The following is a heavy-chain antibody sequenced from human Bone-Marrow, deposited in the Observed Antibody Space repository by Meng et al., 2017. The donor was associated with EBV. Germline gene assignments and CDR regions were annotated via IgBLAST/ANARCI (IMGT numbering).Heavy chain of an antibody. CDR2: ISDVSDYI. CDR1: GFDFSTSS. V-gene: IGHV3-21*01. J-gene: IGHJ5*02. Sequence: EGQLVESGGGLVKPGGSLRLSCAASGFDFSTSSMNWVRQAPGRGLEWLSCISDVSDYIYYADSVKGRFTISRDNAENSLYLQMSSLRVEDTAVYYCASGDPLTGIPFDPWGQGTLVTVSS. D-gene: IGHD1-1*01. CDR3: ASGDPLTGIPFDP.